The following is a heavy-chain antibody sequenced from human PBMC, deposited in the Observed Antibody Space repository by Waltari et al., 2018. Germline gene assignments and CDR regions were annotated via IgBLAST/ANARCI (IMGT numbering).Heavy chain of an antibody. D-gene: IGHD3-22*01. Sequence: HVQLQESGPGLVKPSATLSLTCTVPGDFPSDDHWTWLRQAPGKGLEWIAYLRNTGATKCTPSLQSRVTVSAVTSKKQFSLTLTSVTAADTAVYYCARLPTKYFDSIGWGFFDQWGQGILVTVSS. CDR1: GDFPSDDH. CDR3: ARLPTKYFDSIGWGFFDQ. J-gene: IGHJ4*02. CDR2: LRNTGAT. V-gene: IGHV4-59*08.